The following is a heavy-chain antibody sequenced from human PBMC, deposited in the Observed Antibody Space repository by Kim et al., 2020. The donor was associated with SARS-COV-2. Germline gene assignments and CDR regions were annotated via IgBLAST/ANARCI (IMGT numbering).Heavy chain of an antibody. CDR1: GCSISSSSYY. V-gene: IGHV4-39*01. Sequence: SETLSLTCTVSGCSISSSSYYWGWIRQPPGKGLEWIGSIYYSGSTYYNPSLKSRVTISVDTSKNQFSLKLSSVTAADTAVYYCARRGGRRYFDLWGRGTLVTVSS. J-gene: IGHJ2*01. D-gene: IGHD3-10*01. CDR3: ARRGGRRYFDL. CDR2: IYYSGST.